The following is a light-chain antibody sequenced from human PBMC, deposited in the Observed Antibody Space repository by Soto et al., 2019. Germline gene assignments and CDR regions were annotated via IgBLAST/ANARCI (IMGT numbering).Light chain of an antibody. J-gene: IGKJ5*01. Sequence: EIVLTQSPATLSLSPGQSATLSCRATRSVSSYLAWYQQKPGQAXRXXIYDASSRPTDIPARFSGSGSGTDFTLTISSLEPEDFALDYCQQRSNWPITFGQGTRLEIK. CDR2: DAS. V-gene: IGKV3-11*01. CDR1: RSVSSY. CDR3: QQRSNWPIT.